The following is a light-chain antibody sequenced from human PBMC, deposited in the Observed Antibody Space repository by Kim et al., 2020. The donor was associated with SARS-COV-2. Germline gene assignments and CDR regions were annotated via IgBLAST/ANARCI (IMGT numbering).Light chain of an antibody. CDR2: KAS. CDR1: QSISSW. J-gene: IGKJ2*02. CDR3: QQYNSYSVWT. V-gene: IGKV1-5*03. Sequence: DIQMTQSPSTLSASVGDRVTITCRASQSISSWLAWYQQKPGKAPKLLIYKASTLESGVPSRFSGSGSGTEFTLTISSLQPDDFATYYCQQYNSYSVWTFGQGTKLEI.